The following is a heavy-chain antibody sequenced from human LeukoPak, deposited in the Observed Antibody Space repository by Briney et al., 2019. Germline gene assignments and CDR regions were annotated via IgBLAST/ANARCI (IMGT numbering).Heavy chain of an antibody. V-gene: IGHV3-30-3*01. CDR1: GFTFSSYA. CDR2: ISYDGSNK. Sequence: GGSLRLSCAASGFTFSSYAMHWVRQAPGKGLEWVAVISYDGSNKYYADSVKGRFTISRDNSKNTLHLQMNSLRAEDTAAYYCARDRVYSSSSYYYYYYGMDVWGQGTTVTVSS. D-gene: IGHD6-6*01. J-gene: IGHJ6*02. CDR3: ARDRVYSSSSYYYYYYGMDV.